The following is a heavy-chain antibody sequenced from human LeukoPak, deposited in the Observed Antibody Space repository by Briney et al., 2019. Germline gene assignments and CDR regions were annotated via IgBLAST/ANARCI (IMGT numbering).Heavy chain of an antibody. CDR3: ARRGVVPAALYYYYYMDV. Sequence: GESLKISCKGSGYSFTSYWIGWVRQMPGKGLEWMGIICPIAFDTRYSPSFQGQVTISADKSISTAYLQWSSLKASDTAMYYCARRGVVPAALYYYYYMDVWGKGTTVTVSS. CDR1: GYSFTSYW. D-gene: IGHD2-2*01. V-gene: IGHV5-51*01. J-gene: IGHJ6*03. CDR2: ICPIAFDT.